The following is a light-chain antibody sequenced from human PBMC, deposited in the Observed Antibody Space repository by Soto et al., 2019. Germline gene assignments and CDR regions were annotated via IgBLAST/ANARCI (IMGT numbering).Light chain of an antibody. CDR2: EVS. Sequence: QSVLTQPASVSGSPGQSSPISCAGTSSDVGGYNYVSWYQQQSGKAPKLMIHEVSNRPPGVSNRFSGSKSGNTASLTISGLQAEDEADYYCSSYTSSRAYVFGIGTKVTVL. CDR1: SSDVGGYNY. J-gene: IGLJ1*01. CDR3: SSYTSSRAYV. V-gene: IGLV2-14*01.